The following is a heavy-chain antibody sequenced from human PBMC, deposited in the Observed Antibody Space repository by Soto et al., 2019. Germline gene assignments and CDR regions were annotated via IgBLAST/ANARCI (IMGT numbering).Heavy chain of an antibody. CDR1: GFTFSSYE. D-gene: IGHD3-22*01. CDR3: ARDPRPTSLSSGYYSDAFEI. CDR2: IRSSASTI. Sequence: EVQLVESGGGLVQPGGSLRLSCAASGFTFSSYEMNWVRQAPGKGLEWVSNIRSSASTIYDADSVKGRFTISRDNAKNSQYLQMNSLIAEDTAVYYCARDPRPTSLSSGYYSDAFEIWGPVTMVTVSA. V-gene: IGHV3-48*03. J-gene: IGHJ3*02.